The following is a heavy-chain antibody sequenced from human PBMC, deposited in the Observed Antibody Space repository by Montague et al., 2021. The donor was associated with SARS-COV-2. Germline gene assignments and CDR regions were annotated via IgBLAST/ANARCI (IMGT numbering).Heavy chain of an antibody. CDR2: IYYTGSX. J-gene: IGHJ4*02. Sequence: SETLSLTCTVSGASIRSSDHYWGWIRQPPGKGLEWIGSIYYTGSXYYTPSLTSRLTISVDTSRYQFSLKLTSVTAADTAIYYCARAGGCDNSGYFGRLRTSCFDYWGQGLLVTVSS. CDR1: GASIRSSDHY. V-gene: IGHV4-39*07. CDR3: ARAGGCDNSGYFGRLRTSCFDY. D-gene: IGHD3-22*01.